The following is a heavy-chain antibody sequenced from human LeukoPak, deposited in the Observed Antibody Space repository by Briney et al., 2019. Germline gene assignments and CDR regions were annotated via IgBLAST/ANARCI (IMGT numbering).Heavy chain of an antibody. CDR1: GFTFSSYG. CDR3: AKDPGKFWSGHDY. CDR2: ISYDGSNK. Sequence: PGGSLRLSCAASGFTFSSYGMHWVRQAPGKGLEWVAVISYDGSNKYYADSVKGRFTISRDNSKNTLYLQMTSLRGEETAVYYCAKDPGKFWSGHDYWGQGTLVTVSS. V-gene: IGHV3-30*18. J-gene: IGHJ4*02. D-gene: IGHD3-3*01.